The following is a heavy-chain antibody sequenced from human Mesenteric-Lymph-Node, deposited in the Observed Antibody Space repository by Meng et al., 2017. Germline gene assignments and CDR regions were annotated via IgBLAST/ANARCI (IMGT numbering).Heavy chain of an antibody. CDR2: VYFSGST. Sequence: SETLSLTCSVSGVSVSSSSFYWTWIRQSPGRGLEWIGYVYFSGSTKYNPSLKSRVTISMDSSNNQFSLRLTSVTAADTAVYFCARDAGYVSGFDIWGQGTMVTVSS. CDR3: ARDAGYVSGFDI. CDR1: GVSVSSSSFY. V-gene: IGHV4-61*01. D-gene: IGHD3-16*01. J-gene: IGHJ3*02.